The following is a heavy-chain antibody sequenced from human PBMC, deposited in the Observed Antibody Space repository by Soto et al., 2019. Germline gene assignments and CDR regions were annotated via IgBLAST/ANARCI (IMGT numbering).Heavy chain of an antibody. CDR2: IIPIFGTA. D-gene: IGHD3-22*01. CDR1: GGTFSSYA. CDR3: AREVEGYYYDSRTPLGAFDI. J-gene: IGHJ3*02. Sequence: ASVKVSCKASGGTFSSYAISWVRQAPGQGLEWMGGIIPIFGTANYAQKFQGRVTITADESTSTAYMELSSLRSEDTAVYYCAREVEGYYYDSRTPLGAFDIWGQGKMVTVSS. V-gene: IGHV1-69*13.